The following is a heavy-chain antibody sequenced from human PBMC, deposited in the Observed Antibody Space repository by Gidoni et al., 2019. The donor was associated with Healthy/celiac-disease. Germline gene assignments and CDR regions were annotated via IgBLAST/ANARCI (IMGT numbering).Heavy chain of an antibody. V-gene: IGHV3-9*01. CDR1: GFTFDDYA. J-gene: IGHJ4*02. Sequence: EVQLVESGGGLVQPGRSLRLSCTASGFTFDDYAMHWVRPAPGKGLEWVSGISWNSGSIGYADSVKGRFTISRDNAKNSLYLQMNSLRAEDTALYYCAKDPHYDILTGYSLFDYWGQGTLVTVSS. CDR3: AKDPHYDILTGYSLFDY. D-gene: IGHD3-9*01. CDR2: ISWNSGSI.